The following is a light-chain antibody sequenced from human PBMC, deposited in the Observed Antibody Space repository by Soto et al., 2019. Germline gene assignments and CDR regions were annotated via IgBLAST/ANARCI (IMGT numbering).Light chain of an antibody. CDR1: QGINKF. Sequence: IQLTQSPSSLSASVGDRVTITCRASQGINKFLAWYQQRPGKAPQLLVYGASTLQSGVPSRFSGSRSGTEFTLTISSLQPEDFATYYCQQLTNFRFTFGQGTKLEMK. V-gene: IGKV1-9*01. CDR3: QQLTNFRFT. CDR2: GAS. J-gene: IGKJ2*01.